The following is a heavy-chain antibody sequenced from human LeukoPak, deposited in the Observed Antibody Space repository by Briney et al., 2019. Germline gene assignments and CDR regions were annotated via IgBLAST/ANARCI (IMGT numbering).Heavy chain of an antibody. D-gene: IGHD7-27*01. CDR1: GFTFSSYS. CDR3: ARDLGQYYYYYMDV. Sequence: PGGSLRLSCAASGFTFSSYSMNWVRQAPGKGLEWVSSISSSSSYIYCADSVKGRFTISRDNAKNSLYLQMNSLRAEDTAVYYCARDLGQYYYYYMDVWGKGTTVTVSS. V-gene: IGHV3-21*01. J-gene: IGHJ6*03. CDR2: ISSSSSYI.